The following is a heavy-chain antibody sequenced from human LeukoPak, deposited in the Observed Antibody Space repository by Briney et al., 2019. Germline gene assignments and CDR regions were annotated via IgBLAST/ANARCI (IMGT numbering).Heavy chain of an antibody. CDR3: ARDIAAAGLDY. D-gene: IGHD6-13*01. CDR1: GFTFSSYS. CDR2: ISSSSSYI. Sequence: GGSLSLSFAASGFTFSSYSMNWVRQAPGKGLEWVSSISSSSSYIYYADSVKGRFTISRDNAKNSLYLQMNSLRAEDTAVYYCARDIAAAGLDYWGQGTLVTVSS. V-gene: IGHV3-21*01. J-gene: IGHJ4*02.